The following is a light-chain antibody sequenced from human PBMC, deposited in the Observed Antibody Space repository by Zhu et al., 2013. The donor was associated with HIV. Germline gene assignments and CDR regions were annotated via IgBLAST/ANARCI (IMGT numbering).Light chain of an antibody. CDR1: QVINTY. V-gene: IGKV1-27*01. CDR2: STS. J-gene: IGKJ3*01. Sequence: DIQLTQSPSFLSASIGDRVTITCRASQVINTYLAWYQQRPGKAPKLLIYSTSTLQSGVPSRFSGSGSGTGFTLTISSLQAEDVATYYCQKYNSVPLTFGPGTKVDIK. CDR3: QKYNSVPLT.